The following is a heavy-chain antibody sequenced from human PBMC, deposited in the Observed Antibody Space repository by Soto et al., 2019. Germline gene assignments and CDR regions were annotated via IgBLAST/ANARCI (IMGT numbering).Heavy chain of an antibody. J-gene: IGHJ6*02. CDR1: GFTFSSYA. Sequence: ESGGGVVQPGRSLRLSCAASGFTFSSYAMHWVRQAPGKGLEWVAVISYDGSNKYYADSVKGRFTISRDNSKNTLYLQMNSLRAEDTAVYYCARDPRRELRAMAADGMDVWGQGTTVTVSS. D-gene: IGHD1-26*01. CDR3: ARDPRRELRAMAADGMDV. V-gene: IGHV3-30-3*01. CDR2: ISYDGSNK.